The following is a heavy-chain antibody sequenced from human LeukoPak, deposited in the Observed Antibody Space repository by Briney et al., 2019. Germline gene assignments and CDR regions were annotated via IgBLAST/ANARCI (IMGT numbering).Heavy chain of an antibody. CDR2: INPNSGGT. CDR1: GYTFTGYY. Sequence: ASVKVSCKASGYTFTGYYMHWVRQAPGLGLEWMGWINPNSGGTNYAQKFQGRVTMTRDTSINTAYMKLSRLRSDDTAVYYCARVFNSGYDGGLDYWGQGTLVTVSS. CDR3: ARVFNSGYDGGLDY. J-gene: IGHJ4*02. D-gene: IGHD5-12*01. V-gene: IGHV1-2*02.